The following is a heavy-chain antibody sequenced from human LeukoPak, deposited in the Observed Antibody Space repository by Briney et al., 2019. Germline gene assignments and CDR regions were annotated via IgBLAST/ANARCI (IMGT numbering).Heavy chain of an antibody. CDR3: ARDATMVRGVIGEIDY. CDR1: GFTFNTYW. J-gene: IGHJ4*02. Sequence: GGSLRLSCAASGFTFNTYWMHWFRQTPGKGLVWVSRINTDGSSASYADSVKGRFTISRDNAKNSLYLQMNSLRAEDTAVYYCARDATMVRGVIGEIDYWGQGTLVTVSS. CDR2: INTDGSSA. D-gene: IGHD3-10*01. V-gene: IGHV3-74*01.